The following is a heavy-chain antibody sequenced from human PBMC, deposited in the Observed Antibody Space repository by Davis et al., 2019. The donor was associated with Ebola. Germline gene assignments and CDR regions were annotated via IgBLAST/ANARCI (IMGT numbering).Heavy chain of an antibody. D-gene: IGHD6-19*01. Sequence: PSETLSLTCTVSGDSVSRSSYYWSWIRQPPRKGLEWIGYIYYSGSTNYNPSLKSRVTISLDTSKNQFSLNLSSVTAADTALYYCAREVAGSFDYWGQGTLVTVSS. CDR1: GDSVSRSSYY. J-gene: IGHJ4*02. CDR3: AREVAGSFDY. V-gene: IGHV4-61*01. CDR2: IYYSGST.